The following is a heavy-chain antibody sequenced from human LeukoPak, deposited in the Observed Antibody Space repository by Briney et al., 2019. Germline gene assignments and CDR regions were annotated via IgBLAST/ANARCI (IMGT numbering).Heavy chain of an antibody. J-gene: IGHJ4*02. Sequence: GGSLRLSCAASGFTFSSYSMNWVRQAPGKGLEWVSYISSSSSTIYYADSVKGRFTISRDNAKNSLCLQMNSLRDEDTAVYYCARDGDDSSGYPLGFGIDYWGQGTLVTVSS. CDR2: ISSSSSTI. D-gene: IGHD3-22*01. CDR3: ARDGDDSSGYPLGFGIDY. CDR1: GFTFSSYS. V-gene: IGHV3-48*02.